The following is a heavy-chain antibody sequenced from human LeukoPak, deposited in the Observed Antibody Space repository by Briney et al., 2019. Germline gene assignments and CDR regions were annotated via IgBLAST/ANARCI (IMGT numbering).Heavy chain of an antibody. J-gene: IGHJ6*02. D-gene: IGHD3-22*01. V-gene: IGHV4-59*08. Sequence: SETQSLTCTVPGGSISSYYWSWIPQPPGKGLEWIGYIYYSGSTNYNPSLKSRVTISVDTSKNQFSLKLSSVTAADTAVYYCARTYYYDSSGYYYYYYGMDVWGQGTTVTVSS. CDR2: IYYSGST. CDR3: ARTYYYDSSGYYYYYYGMDV. CDR1: GGSISSYY.